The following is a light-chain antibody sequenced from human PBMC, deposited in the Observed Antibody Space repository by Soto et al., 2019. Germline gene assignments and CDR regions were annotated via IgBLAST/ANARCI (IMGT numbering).Light chain of an antibody. CDR2: GAS. J-gene: IGKJ4*01. Sequence: ENGLTQSPGTLSLSPGERATLSCRASQSVINTFLAWYQQKPGQAPSLLIYGASARATGIPDRFSGSGSGTDFTLTISRLEPEDFAMYYCQQYGSSPLTFGGGTKVDIK. V-gene: IGKV3-20*01. CDR1: QSVINTF. CDR3: QQYGSSPLT.